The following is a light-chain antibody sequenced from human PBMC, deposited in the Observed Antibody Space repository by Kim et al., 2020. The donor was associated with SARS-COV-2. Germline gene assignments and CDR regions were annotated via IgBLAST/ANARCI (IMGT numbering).Light chain of an antibody. J-gene: IGLJ2*01. Sequence: VHTGKTTRIPDPGNKVGIKYAVSYHPNPGRPPVLVIYQDSKRPSGFPERFSGSNSGNTATLTISGTQAMNEADYYCQAWDSSTGVFGGGTQLTVL. V-gene: IGLV3-1*01. CDR3: QAWDSSTGV. CDR1: KVGIKY. CDR2: QDS.